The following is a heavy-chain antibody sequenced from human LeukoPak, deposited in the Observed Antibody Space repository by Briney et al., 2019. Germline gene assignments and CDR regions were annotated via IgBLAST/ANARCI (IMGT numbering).Heavy chain of an antibody. V-gene: IGHV4-59*01. CDR1: GGSISTYY. CDR2: IYYSGST. J-gene: IGHJ5*02. Sequence: SETLSLTCTVSGGSISTYYWSWIRQPPGKGLEWIGYIYYSGSTNYNPSLKSRVTISIDTSKNQFSLKLRSVAAADTAVYYCARTTARLGTGWLDPWGQGTLVTVSS. D-gene: IGHD4-17*01. CDR3: ARTTARLGTGWLDP.